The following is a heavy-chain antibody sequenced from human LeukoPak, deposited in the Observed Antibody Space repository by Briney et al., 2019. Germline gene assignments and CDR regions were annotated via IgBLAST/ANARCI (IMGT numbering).Heavy chain of an antibody. V-gene: IGHV3-11*04. D-gene: IGHD3-22*01. CDR2: ISSSGSTI. CDR1: GFTFSDYY. Sequence: GGSLRLSCAASGFTFSDYYMSWIRQAPGKGLEWVSYISSSGSTIYYADSVKGRFTISRDNAKNSLYLQMNSLRAEDTAVYYCARVLSGITMINYFDYWGQGTLVTVSS. J-gene: IGHJ4*02. CDR3: ARVLSGITMINYFDY.